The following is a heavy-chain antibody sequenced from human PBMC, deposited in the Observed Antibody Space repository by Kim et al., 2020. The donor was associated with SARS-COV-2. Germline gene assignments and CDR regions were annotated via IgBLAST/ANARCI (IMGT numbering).Heavy chain of an antibody. D-gene: IGHD3-22*01. V-gene: IGHV4-39*01. Sequence: SRVTISVDTSKNQFSLKLSSVTAADTAVYYCARPTYYDSSGKYPAVWFDPWGQGTLVTVSS. J-gene: IGHJ5*02. CDR3: ARPTYYDSSGKYPAVWFDP.